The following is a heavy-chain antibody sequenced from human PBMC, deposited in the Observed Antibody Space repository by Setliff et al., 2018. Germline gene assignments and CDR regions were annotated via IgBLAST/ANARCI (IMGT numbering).Heavy chain of an antibody. CDR2: IYHSGSS. D-gene: IGHD2-2*01. CDR1: GGSISSRSYY. CDR3: ARGRMRGSRSGPSCTYDPFDI. J-gene: IGHJ3*02. V-gene: IGHV4-39*07. Sequence: SETLSLTCTVSGGSISSRSYYWGWIRQPPGKGLEWIGSIYHSGSSYYNPSLRSRVTISVDTSKNQFSLILRSVTAADTAVYYCARGRMRGSRSGPSCTYDPFDIWAQGTLVTVSS.